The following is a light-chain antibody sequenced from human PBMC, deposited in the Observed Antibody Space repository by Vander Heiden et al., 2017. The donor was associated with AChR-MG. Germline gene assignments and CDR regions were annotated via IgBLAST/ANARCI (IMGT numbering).Light chain of an antibody. CDR1: QSVRNN. CDR3: QQYNNWPPLT. J-gene: IGKJ4*01. CDR2: AAS. V-gene: IGKV3-15*01. Sequence: EIVMTQSPATLSVSPGERATLSCRASQSVRNNLAWYQQKPGQAPRLLIYAASTRATVIPVRFSGSGSGTEFTLTISSLQSEDLAVYYCQQYNNWPPLTFGGGTKVEIK.